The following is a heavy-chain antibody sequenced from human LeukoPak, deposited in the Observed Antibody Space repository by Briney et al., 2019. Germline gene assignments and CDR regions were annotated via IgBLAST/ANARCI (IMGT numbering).Heavy chain of an antibody. Sequence: GSLRLSCAASGFTLSNYAMNWVRQAPGKGLEWVSSINGSGDKTYYADSVKGRFTISRDNSKNTLYLQMNSLRAEDTAVYYCAKDRRAGSYDYWGQGTLVTVSS. CDR1: GFTLSNYA. D-gene: IGHD3-10*01. CDR3: AKDRRAGSYDY. J-gene: IGHJ4*02. CDR2: INGSGDKT. V-gene: IGHV3-23*01.